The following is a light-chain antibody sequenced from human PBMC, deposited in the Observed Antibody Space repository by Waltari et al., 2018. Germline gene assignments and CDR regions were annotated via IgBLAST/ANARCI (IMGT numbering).Light chain of an antibody. CDR3: NSYTTGSSLTVI. CDR1: SSDIGSYNF. J-gene: IGLJ2*01. V-gene: IGLV2-14*01. Sequence: QSALTQPASVSGSPGQSITISCAGTSSDIGSYNFVSWYQQHPGKSPKLLIYDFSNRPSGVSDRFSGSKSGNTASLTISGLQADDEATYYCNSYTTGSSLTVIFGGGTKLTVL. CDR2: DFS.